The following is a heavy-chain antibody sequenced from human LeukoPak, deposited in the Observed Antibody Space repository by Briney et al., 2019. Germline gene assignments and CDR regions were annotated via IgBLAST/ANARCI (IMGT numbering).Heavy chain of an antibody. J-gene: IGHJ4*02. CDR1: GFSFSGYG. V-gene: IGHV3-30*03. Sequence: GTSLRLSCGASGFSFSGYGMHWVRQAPAKGLEWVAFIANDGGRKTYADSVEGRFSISRDNSDDTLYLQMDSLTTEDTALYYCVRDLMRGSYSLDYWGQGTLVTVSS. CDR2: IANDGGRK. D-gene: IGHD3-10*01. CDR3: VRDLMRGSYSLDY.